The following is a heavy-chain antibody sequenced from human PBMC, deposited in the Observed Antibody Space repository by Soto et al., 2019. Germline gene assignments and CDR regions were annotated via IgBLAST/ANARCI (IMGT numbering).Heavy chain of an antibody. V-gene: IGHV4-59*12. Sequence: SETLSLTCTVSGGPIAPFYWTWIRQSPGEGLESIGYVYYNGSTNYNPALKGRVTISLDTSKSQFSLRLSSVTAADTAVYYCARTRGRGQWRDFYFDFWGQGSLVTVSS. CDR3: ARTRGRGQWRDFYFDF. D-gene: IGHD6-19*01. J-gene: IGHJ4*02. CDR1: GGPIAPFY. CDR2: VYYNGST.